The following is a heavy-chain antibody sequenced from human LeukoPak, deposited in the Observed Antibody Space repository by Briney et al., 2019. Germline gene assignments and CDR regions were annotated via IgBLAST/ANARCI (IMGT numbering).Heavy chain of an antibody. Sequence: SETLSLTCTVSGGSISSGGYYWSWIRQHPGKGLEWIGYIYYSGSTYYNPSLKSRVTISVDTSKNQFSLKLSSVTAADTAVYYCARGVSWELPTNLDYWGQGTLVTVSS. J-gene: IGHJ4*02. CDR1: GGSISSGGYY. CDR2: IYYSGST. V-gene: IGHV4-31*03. D-gene: IGHD1-26*01. CDR3: ARGVSWELPTNLDY.